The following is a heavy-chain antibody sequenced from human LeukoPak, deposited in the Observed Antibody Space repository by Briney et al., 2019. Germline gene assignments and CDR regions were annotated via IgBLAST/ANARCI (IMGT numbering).Heavy chain of an antibody. CDR1: GYTFTGYY. Sequence: VASVKVSCKASGYTFTGYYMHWVRQAPGQGLEWMGWINPNSGGTNYAQKFQGRVTMTRDMSTSTVYMELSSLRSDDTAVYFCARGSYDSSDYEYFQHWGQGTLVTVSS. J-gene: IGHJ1*01. CDR3: ARGSYDSSDYEYFQH. CDR2: INPNSGGT. D-gene: IGHD3-22*01. V-gene: IGHV1-2*02.